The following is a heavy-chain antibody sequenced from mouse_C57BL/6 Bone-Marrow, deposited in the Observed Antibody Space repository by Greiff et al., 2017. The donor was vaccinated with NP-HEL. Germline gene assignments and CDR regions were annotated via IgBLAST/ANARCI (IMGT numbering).Heavy chain of an antibody. CDR3: AREGGGHWYFDV. V-gene: IGHV5-4*01. Sequence: EVKLVESGGGLVKPGGSLKLSCAASGFTFSSYAMSWVRQTPEKRLEWVATISDGGRYTYYPDNVKGRFTISRDNAKNNLYLQMSHLKSEDTAMYYCAREGGGHWYFDVWGTGTTVTVSS. CDR2: ISDGGRYT. J-gene: IGHJ1*03. CDR1: GFTFSSYA. D-gene: IGHD1-1*02.